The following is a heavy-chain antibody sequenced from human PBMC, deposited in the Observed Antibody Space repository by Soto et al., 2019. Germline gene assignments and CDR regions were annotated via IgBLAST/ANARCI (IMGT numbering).Heavy chain of an antibody. Sequence: WTWIRQPPGKRLEWIGHIYYTGSTKYNPSLRSRVTISVDTSKDQFSLRLSSVTAADTAMYYCARSLVAHWLDPWGQGTLVTVSS. CDR2: IYYTGST. V-gene: IGHV4-59*01. CDR3: ARSLVAHWLDP. J-gene: IGHJ5*02. D-gene: IGHD5-12*01.